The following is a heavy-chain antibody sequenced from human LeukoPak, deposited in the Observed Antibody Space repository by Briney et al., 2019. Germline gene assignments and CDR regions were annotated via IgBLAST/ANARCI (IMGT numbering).Heavy chain of an antibody. Sequence: ASVKVSCKASGYTFTGYYMHWVRQAPGQGLEWMGWINPNSGGTNYAQKLQGRVTMTTDTSTSTAYMELRSLRSDDTAVYYCARDRTRYCSSTSCSKFDYWGQGTLVTVSS. CDR3: ARDRTRYCSSTSCSKFDY. V-gene: IGHV1-2*02. D-gene: IGHD2-2*01. CDR1: GYTFTGYY. CDR2: INPNSGGT. J-gene: IGHJ4*02.